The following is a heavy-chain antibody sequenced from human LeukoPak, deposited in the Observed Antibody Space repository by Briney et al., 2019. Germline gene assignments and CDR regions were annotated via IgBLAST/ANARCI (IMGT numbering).Heavy chain of an antibody. CDR3: AEESPQFDY. CDR2: ISGGGDSI. Sequence: PGASLRLSCAASGFTFSNYAMSWVRQAPGRGLEGVSTISGGGDSIYYADSVRGRFTISRDNSKNTLYLQMKSLRVEDTAVYYCAEESPQFDYWGQGTLVTVSS. J-gene: IGHJ4*02. CDR1: GFTFSNYA. V-gene: IGHV3-23*01.